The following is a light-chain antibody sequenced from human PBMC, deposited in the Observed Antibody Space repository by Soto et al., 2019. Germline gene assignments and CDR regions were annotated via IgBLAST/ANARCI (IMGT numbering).Light chain of an antibody. CDR2: DAS. CDR1: QSVSSRY. CDR3: LQYVRSPPSWT. Sequence: ETVLTQSPGTLSLSPGERATLSCRASQSVSSRYLAWYHQKPGHAPRLLIYDASSRATGIADRFSGSGSGKDLSLTFSGLEADDFAVYYFLQYVRSPPSWTFGQGTKVEMK. V-gene: IGKV3-20*01. J-gene: IGKJ1*01.